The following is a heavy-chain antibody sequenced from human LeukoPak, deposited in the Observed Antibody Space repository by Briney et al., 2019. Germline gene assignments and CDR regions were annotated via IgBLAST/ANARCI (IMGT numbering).Heavy chain of an antibody. Sequence: PSETLSLTCTVSGGSISSYYWSWIRQPPGKGLEWIGYIYYSGSTNHNPSLKSRVTISVDTSKNQFSLKLSSVTAADTAVYYCARYSGSYYGYYGMDVWGQGTTVTVSS. CDR3: ARYSGSYYGYYGMDV. J-gene: IGHJ6*02. CDR2: IYYSGST. D-gene: IGHD1-26*01. CDR1: GGSISSYY. V-gene: IGHV4-59*08.